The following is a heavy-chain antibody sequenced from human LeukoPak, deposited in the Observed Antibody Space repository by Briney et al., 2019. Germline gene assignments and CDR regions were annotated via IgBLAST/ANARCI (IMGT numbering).Heavy chain of an antibody. D-gene: IGHD3-10*01. V-gene: IGHV3-53*01. J-gene: IGHJ4*02. CDR2: IYSGGST. CDR3: ASHDGDYYGSGSYYSLGVDY. Sequence: GGSLRLSCAASGFTVSSNYMTWVRQAPGKGLEWVAVIYSGGSTNYADSVKGRFTISSDNSKNTLYLQMNSLRADDTAVYYCASHDGDYYGSGSYYSLGVDYWGQGTLVTVSS. CDR1: GFTVSSNY.